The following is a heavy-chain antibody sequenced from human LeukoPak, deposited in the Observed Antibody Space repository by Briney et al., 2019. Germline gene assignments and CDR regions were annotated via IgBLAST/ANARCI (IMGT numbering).Heavy chain of an antibody. V-gene: IGHV1-8*03. J-gene: IGHJ6*03. CDR1: GYTFTSYG. CDR2: MNPNSGNT. Sequence: GASVKVSCKASGYTFTSYGISWVRQATGQGLEWMGWMNPNSGNTGYAQKFQGRVTITRNTSISTAYMELSSLRSVDTAVYYCARVLYYYMDVWGKGTTVTVSS. CDR3: ARVLYYYMDV.